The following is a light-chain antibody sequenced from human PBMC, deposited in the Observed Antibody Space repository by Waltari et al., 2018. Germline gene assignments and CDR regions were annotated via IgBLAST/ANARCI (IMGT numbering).Light chain of an antibody. CDR3: SSYTTSNTLV. CDR1: SRDVGGYKY. Sequence: QSALTQPASVSGSPGQSLTISCTGTSRDVGGYKYVSWYQQHPGKAPKLMIYDVSNRPSGVSNRFSGSKSGNTASLTISGLQAEDEADYYCSSYTTSNTLVFGTGTNVIVL. CDR2: DVS. V-gene: IGLV2-14*03. J-gene: IGLJ1*01.